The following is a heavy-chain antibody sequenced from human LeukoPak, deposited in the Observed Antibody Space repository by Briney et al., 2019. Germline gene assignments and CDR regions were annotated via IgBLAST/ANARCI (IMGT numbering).Heavy chain of an antibody. CDR2: ISSSGSYI. J-gene: IGHJ4*02. D-gene: IGHD6-13*01. Sequence: GGSLTLSCAASGFTFSNYNMNWVRQAPGKGLEWVSSISSSGSYIYYADSVKGRFTISRDNAKNSLYLQMNSLRAEDTAVYYCARAPYSSSYDYWGQGTLVTVSS. V-gene: IGHV3-21*01. CDR3: ARAPYSSSYDY. CDR1: GFTFSNYN.